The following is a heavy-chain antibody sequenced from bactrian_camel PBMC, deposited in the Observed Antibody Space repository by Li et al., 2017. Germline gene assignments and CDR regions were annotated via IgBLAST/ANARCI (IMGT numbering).Heavy chain of an antibody. V-gene: IGHV3S40*01. CDR3: VKGLEVTD. CDR2: IRSGGGTT. CDR1: GFFFSSYY. Sequence: VQLVESGGGLVQPGGSLRLSCAASGFFFSSYYMNWVRQAPGKGLEWVSTIRSGGGTTVYADSVKGRFTISRDSAKNMVYLLMNSLKTDDTAMYYCVKGLEVTDWGQGTQVTVS. J-gene: IGHJ4*01. D-gene: IGHD2*01.